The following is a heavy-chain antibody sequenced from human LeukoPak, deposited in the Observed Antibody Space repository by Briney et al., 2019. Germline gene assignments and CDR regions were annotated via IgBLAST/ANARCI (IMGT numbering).Heavy chain of an antibody. CDR3: ARRDSSGYYVY. CDR1: GGSISSYY. Sequence: SETLSLTCTVSGGSISSYYWSWIRQSPGKGLEWIGYIYYSGSTNYNPSLKSRVTISVDTSKNQLSLKLSSVTAADTAVYYCARRDSSGYYVYWGQGTLVTVSS. CDR2: IYYSGST. V-gene: IGHV4-59*08. J-gene: IGHJ4*02. D-gene: IGHD3-22*01.